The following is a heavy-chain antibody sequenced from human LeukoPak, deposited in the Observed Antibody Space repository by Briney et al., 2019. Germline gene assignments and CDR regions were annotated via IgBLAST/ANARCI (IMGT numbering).Heavy chain of an antibody. V-gene: IGHV4-34*01. CDR2: INHSGST. CDR3: ARGSRYNWNYICNY. Sequence: SETLSLTCAVYGGSFSGYYWSWIRQPPGKGLEWIGEINHSGSTNYNPSLKSRVTISVDTSKNQVSLKLSSVTAADTAVYYCARGSRYNWNYICNYWGQGTLVTVSS. D-gene: IGHD1-7*01. CDR1: GGSFSGYY. J-gene: IGHJ4*02.